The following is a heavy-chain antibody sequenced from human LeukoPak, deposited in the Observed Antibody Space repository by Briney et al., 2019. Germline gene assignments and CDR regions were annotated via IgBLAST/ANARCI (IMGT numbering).Heavy chain of an antibody. D-gene: IGHD6-13*01. CDR3: ARAVTRAALDY. V-gene: IGHV1-2*02. CDR2: INPNSGGT. CDR1: GYTFTGYY. J-gene: IGHJ4*02. Sequence: ASVKVSCKASGYTFTGYYMHWVRQAPGQGLGWMGWINPNSGGTNYAQKFQGRVTMTRDTSISTAYMELSRLRSDDAAVYYCARAVTRAALDYWGQGTLVTVSS.